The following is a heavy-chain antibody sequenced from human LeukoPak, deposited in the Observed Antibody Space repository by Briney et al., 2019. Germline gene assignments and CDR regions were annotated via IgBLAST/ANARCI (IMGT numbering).Heavy chain of an antibody. J-gene: IGHJ4*02. V-gene: IGHV3-7*01. Sequence: GGSLRLSCAASGFTFSSYWMSWVRQAPGKGLESVANIKQDGSEKYYVDSVKGRFTISRDNAKNSLYLQMNSLRAEDTAVYYCARDAPFLWFGELSAFDYWGQRTLVTVSS. CDR3: ARDAPFLWFGELSAFDY. D-gene: IGHD3-10*01. CDR2: IKQDGSEK. CDR1: GFTFSSYW.